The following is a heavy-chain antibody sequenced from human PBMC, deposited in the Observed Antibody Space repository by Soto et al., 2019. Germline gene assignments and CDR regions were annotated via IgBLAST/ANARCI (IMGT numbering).Heavy chain of an antibody. D-gene: IGHD1-1*01. Sequence: GVLRLSCAASRLTVSGKKYVAWVRQAPGKGLEWVSALYDVDGSFYSDSVKGRFTTSSDSSKTTVYLQMNDLRPADTAVYYCATWHEREHAYDVWGQGTTVTVSS. J-gene: IGHJ3*01. CDR3: ATWHEREHAYDV. CDR1: RLTVSGKKY. V-gene: IGHV3-53*01. CDR2: LYDVDGS.